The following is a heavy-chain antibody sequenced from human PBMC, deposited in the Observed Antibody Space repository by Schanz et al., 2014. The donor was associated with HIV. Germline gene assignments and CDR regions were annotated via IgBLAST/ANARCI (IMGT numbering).Heavy chain of an antibody. Sequence: VQLVESGGGVVQPGRSLRLSCAASGFTFRSYGMHWVRQAPGKGLEWVASIKEDGSATYYVDSVKGRFTISRDNAKNSLYLQMNSLRAEDTALYYCACECDYGGNSCFDYWGQGTLVTVSS. V-gene: IGHV3-7*03. J-gene: IGHJ4*02. CDR3: ACECDYGGNSCFDY. D-gene: IGHD4-17*01. CDR2: IKEDGSAT. CDR1: GFTFRSYG.